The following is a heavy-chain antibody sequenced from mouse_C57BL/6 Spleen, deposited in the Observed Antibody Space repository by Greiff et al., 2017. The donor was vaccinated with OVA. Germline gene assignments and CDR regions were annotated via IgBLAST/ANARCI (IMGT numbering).Heavy chain of an antibody. CDR3: ARRLEGWGAY. V-gene: IGHV1-82*01. CDR2: IYPGDGDT. D-gene: IGHD2-13*01. CDR1: GYAFSSSW. Sequence: VQLQQSGPELVKPGASVKISCKASGYAFSSSWMNWVKQRPGKGLEWIGRIYPGDGDTNYNGKFKGKATLTADKSSSTAYMQLSSLTSEDSAVYFCARRLEGWGAYWGQGTLVTVSA. J-gene: IGHJ3*01.